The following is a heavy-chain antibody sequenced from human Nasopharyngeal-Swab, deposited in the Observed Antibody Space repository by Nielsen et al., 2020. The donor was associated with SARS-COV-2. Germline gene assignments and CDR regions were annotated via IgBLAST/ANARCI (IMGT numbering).Heavy chain of an antibody. CDR2: IYSGGST. D-gene: IGHD2-15*01. J-gene: IGHJ1*01. CDR3: ASHCSGGSCYSFWYFQH. CDR1: GFTVSSNY. V-gene: IGHV3-53*01. Sequence: GESLKISCAASGFTVSSNYMSWVRQAPGKGLEWVSVIYSGGSTYYADSVKGRFTISRDNSKNKLYLQMNSLRAEDPAVYYCASHCSGGSCYSFWYFQHWGQGTLVTVSS.